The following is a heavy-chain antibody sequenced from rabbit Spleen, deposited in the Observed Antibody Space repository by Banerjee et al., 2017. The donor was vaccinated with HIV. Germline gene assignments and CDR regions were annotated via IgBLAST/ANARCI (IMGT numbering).Heavy chain of an antibody. CDR1: GIDFSNNV. CDR3: ARDTSSSFSSYGMDL. J-gene: IGHJ6*01. D-gene: IGHD1-1*01. V-gene: IGHV1S45*01. CDR2: INSGGNS. Sequence: QEQLKETGGGLVKPGASLTLTCKASGIDFSNNVMCWVRQAPGKGLEWIACINSGGNSAYASWVNGRFTISKTSSTTVTLRMTRLTAADTATYFCARDTSSSFSSYGMDLWVPGTLVTVS.